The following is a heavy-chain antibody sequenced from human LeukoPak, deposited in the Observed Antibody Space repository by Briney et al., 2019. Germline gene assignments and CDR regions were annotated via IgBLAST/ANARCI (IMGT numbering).Heavy chain of an antibody. D-gene: IGHD3-22*01. CDR2: ISGSGGST. CDR1: GFTFTNYG. CDR3: AKGSYYDSSGSFYFDY. J-gene: IGHJ4*02. V-gene: IGHV3-23*01. Sequence: GGSLRLSCAASGFTFTNYGMSWVRQAPGKGLEWVSAISGSGGSTYYADSVKGRFTISRDNSKNTLYVQVNSLGTEDTAAYYCAKGSYYDSSGSFYFDYWGQGTLVTVSS.